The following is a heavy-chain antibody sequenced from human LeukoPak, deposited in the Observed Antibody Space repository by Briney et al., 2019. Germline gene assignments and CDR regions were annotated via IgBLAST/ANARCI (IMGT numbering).Heavy chain of an antibody. J-gene: IGHJ5*01. D-gene: IGHD3-10*01. Sequence: SHTLSLTCTVSVDSIISGRYYWPWIRQPAGKTLEWIGRIYTSGSTNYNPSVESRATISLDTAHNQFSLRLSSRTAADTAIHFCAGVWWHRGDWFDYWGQGTLVTVSS. V-gene: IGHV4-61*02. CDR3: AGVWWHRGDWFDY. CDR2: IYTSGST. CDR1: VDSIISGRYY.